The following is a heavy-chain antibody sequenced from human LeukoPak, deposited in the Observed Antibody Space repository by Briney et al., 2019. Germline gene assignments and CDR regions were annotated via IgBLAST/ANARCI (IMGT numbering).Heavy chain of an antibody. CDR2: IYPGGSDT. CDR1: GYSFTNYW. CDR3: ARRIAATGRGYFDY. D-gene: IGHD6-13*01. Sequence: GESLKISCQVSGYSFTNYWIGWVRQMPGKGLEWMGIIYPGGSDTRYSPSFQGQVTISADKSISTAYLQWSSLKASDTAMYYCARRIAATGRGYFDYWGQGTLVTVSS. V-gene: IGHV5-51*01. J-gene: IGHJ4*02.